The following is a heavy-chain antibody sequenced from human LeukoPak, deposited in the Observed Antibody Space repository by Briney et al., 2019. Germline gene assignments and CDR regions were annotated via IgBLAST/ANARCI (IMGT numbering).Heavy chain of an antibody. D-gene: IGHD6-13*01. CDR2: ISGSGGST. V-gene: IGHV3-23*01. CDR3: AILPGYSSGWYEVNY. J-gene: IGHJ4*02. Sequence: SGGSLRLSCAASGFTFSSYAMSWVRLAPGKGLEWVSGISGSGGSTYYADSVKGRFTISRDNSRNTLYLQMNSPRAEDTAVYYCAILPGYSSGWYEVNYWGQGTLVTVPS. CDR1: GFTFSSYA.